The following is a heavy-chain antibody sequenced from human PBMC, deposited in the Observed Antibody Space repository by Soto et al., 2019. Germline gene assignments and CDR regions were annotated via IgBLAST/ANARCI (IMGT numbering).Heavy chain of an antibody. CDR3: PTEFERSDLLWFGDLVYGMDV. CDR1: GGTFSSYA. J-gene: IGHJ6*04. Sequence: SVKVSCKASGGTFSSYAISWVRQAPGQGLEWMGGIIPIFGTANYAQKFQGRVTITADESTSTAYMELSSLRSEDTAVYYCPTEFERSDLLWFGDLVYGMDVWGKXTTVTVSS. D-gene: IGHD3-10*01. V-gene: IGHV1-69*13. CDR2: IIPIFGTA.